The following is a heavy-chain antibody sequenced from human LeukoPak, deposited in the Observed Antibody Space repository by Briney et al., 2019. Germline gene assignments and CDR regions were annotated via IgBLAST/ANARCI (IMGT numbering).Heavy chain of an antibody. V-gene: IGHV4-39*01. J-gene: IGHJ3*02. CDR3: ARQGSGGRALDI. Sequence: SETLSLTCTVSGGSISSSSYYWGWIRQPPGKGLERIGSIYYSGSTYYNPSLKSRVTISVDTSKNQFSLNLSSLTAADTALYYCARQGSGGRALDIWGQGTMVTVSS. CDR1: GGSISSSSYY. CDR2: IYYSGST.